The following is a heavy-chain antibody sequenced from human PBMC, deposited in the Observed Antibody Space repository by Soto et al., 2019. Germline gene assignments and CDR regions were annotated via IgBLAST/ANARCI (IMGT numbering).Heavy chain of an antibody. CDR1: GYTLTELS. V-gene: IGHV1-24*01. D-gene: IGHD3-10*01. CDR2: FDPEDGET. Sequence: GASVKVSCKASGYTLTELSMHWVRQAPGKGLEWMGGFDPEDGETIYAQKFQGRVTMTEDTSTDTAYMELSSLRSEDTAVYYCATLRHYYGSGSYSPGRYYFDYWGQGTLVTVSS. J-gene: IGHJ4*02. CDR3: ATLRHYYGSGSYSPGRYYFDY.